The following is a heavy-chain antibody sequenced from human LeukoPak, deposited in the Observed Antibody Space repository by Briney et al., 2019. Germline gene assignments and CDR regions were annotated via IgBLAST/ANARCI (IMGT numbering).Heavy chain of an antibody. V-gene: IGHV1-18*01. Sequence: ASVKVSCKASGYTFTSYGIRWVRPAPGQGLEWMGWIRAYNGNTNYAQKLQGRVTMTTDTSTSTAYMELRSLRSDDTAVYYCARETYYYDSSGYLDAFDIWGQGTMVTVSS. CDR2: IRAYNGNT. CDR3: ARETYYYDSSGYLDAFDI. J-gene: IGHJ3*02. CDR1: GYTFTSYG. D-gene: IGHD3-22*01.